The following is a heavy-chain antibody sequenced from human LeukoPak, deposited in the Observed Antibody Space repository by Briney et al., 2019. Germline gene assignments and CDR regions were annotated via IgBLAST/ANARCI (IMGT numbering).Heavy chain of an antibody. Sequence: NASETLSLTCTVSGGSISSSSYYWGWIRQPPGKGLEWIGSIYYSGSTYYNPSLKSRVTISVDTSKNQFSLKLSSVTAADTAVYYCARQVVPAALSSYYFDYWGQGTLVTVSS. CDR3: ARQVVPAALSSYYFDY. CDR2: IYYSGST. J-gene: IGHJ4*02. V-gene: IGHV4-39*01. D-gene: IGHD2-2*01. CDR1: GGSISSSSYY.